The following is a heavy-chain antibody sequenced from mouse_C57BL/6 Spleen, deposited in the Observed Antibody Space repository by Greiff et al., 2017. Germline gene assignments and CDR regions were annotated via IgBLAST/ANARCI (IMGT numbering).Heavy chain of an antibody. D-gene: IGHD1-1*01. CDR3: ASDYYGSSYYFDY. V-gene: IGHV1-72*01. CDR1: GYTFTSYW. J-gene: IGHJ2*01. Sequence: QVQLKQPGAELVKPAASVKLSYKASGYTFTSYWMHWVKQRPGRGLEWIGRIDPNSGGTKYNEKFKSKATLTVDKPSSTAYMQLSSLTSEDSAVYYCASDYYGSSYYFDYWGQGTTLTVSS. CDR2: IDPNSGGT.